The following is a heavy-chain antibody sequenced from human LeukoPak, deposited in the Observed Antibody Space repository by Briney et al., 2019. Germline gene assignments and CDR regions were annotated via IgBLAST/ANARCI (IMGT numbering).Heavy chain of an antibody. CDR2: ICHSGST. V-gene: IGHV4-30-2*01. D-gene: IGHD3-3*01. J-gene: IGHJ5*02. Sequence: PSETLSLTCAVSGGSISSGGYSWSWIRQPPGKGLEWIGYICHSGSTYYNPSLKSRVTISVDRSKNQFSLKLSSVTAADTAVYYCARARRTFSYDFWSGYTNWFDPWGQGTLVTVSS. CDR1: GGSISSGGYS. CDR3: ARARRTFSYDFWSGYTNWFDP.